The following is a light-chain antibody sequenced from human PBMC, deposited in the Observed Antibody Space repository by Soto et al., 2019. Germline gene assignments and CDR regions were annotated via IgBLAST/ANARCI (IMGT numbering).Light chain of an antibody. CDR2: EVS. J-gene: IGLJ1*01. CDR3: SSHTRRATYG. V-gene: IGLV2-14*01. CDR1: SSDVGGYNY. Sequence: QSALTQPASVSGSPGQSITISCTGTSSDVGGYNYVSWYQHHPGKAPKLMIYEVSSRPSGVSNRFSGSKSANTASLTISGRQAEDEADYFSSSHTRRATYGFGTGTKVTVL.